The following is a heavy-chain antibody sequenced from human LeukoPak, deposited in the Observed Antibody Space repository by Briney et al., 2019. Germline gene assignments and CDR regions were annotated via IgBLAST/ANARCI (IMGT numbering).Heavy chain of an antibody. Sequence: SGTLSLTCAVSGGSISSGHWWSWVRQPPGKGLEWIGEIYHSGSTNYNPSLKSRVTISVDKFKNQFSLELSSVTAADTAIYYCARRMKLAAKGDAFDIWGQGTMVTVSS. D-gene: IGHD2-15*01. CDR1: GGSISSGHW. CDR3: ARRMKLAAKGDAFDI. CDR2: IYHSGST. J-gene: IGHJ3*02. V-gene: IGHV4-4*02.